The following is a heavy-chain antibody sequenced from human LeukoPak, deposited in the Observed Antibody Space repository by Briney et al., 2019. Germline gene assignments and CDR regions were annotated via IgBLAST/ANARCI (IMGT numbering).Heavy chain of an antibody. J-gene: IGHJ5*02. CDR3: ARGGVNYKIAGP. V-gene: IGHV4-59*01. D-gene: IGHD3-10*01. Sequence: SETLSLTCTVSGGSITSYYWSWIRQPPGKGLEWIGYIYYSGSTNYNPSLKSRVTISVDTSKNQFSLKLSSMTATDTAVYYCARGGVNYKIAGPWGQGALVTVSS. CDR2: IYYSGST. CDR1: GGSITSYY.